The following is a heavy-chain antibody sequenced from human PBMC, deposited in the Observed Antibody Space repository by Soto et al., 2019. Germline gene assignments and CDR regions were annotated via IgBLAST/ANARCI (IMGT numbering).Heavy chain of an antibody. CDR2: ISSSSSTI. D-gene: IGHD4-17*01. J-gene: IGHJ6*02. CDR3: ARGGTGYGDYVYYYYGMDV. Sequence: PGGSLRLSCAASGFTFSSYSMNWVRQAPGKGLEWVSYISSSSSTIYYADSVKGRFTISRDNAKNSLYLQMNSLRDEDTAVYYYARGGTGYGDYVYYYYGMDVWGQGTTVTVSS. V-gene: IGHV3-48*02. CDR1: GFTFSSYS.